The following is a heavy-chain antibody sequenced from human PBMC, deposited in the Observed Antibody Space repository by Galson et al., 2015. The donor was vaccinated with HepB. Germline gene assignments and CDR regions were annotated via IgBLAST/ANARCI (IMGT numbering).Heavy chain of an antibody. V-gene: IGHV1-18*04. Sequence: SVKVSCKASGYTFTSYGISWVRQAPGQGLEWMGWISGYNGNTNYAQKLQGRVTMTTDTSTSTVYMELRSLRSDDTAVYYCGRSGWGNGWSDAFDVWGQGTMVTVSS. J-gene: IGHJ3*01. CDR2: ISGYNGNT. CDR3: GRSGWGNGWSDAFDV. D-gene: IGHD3-22*01. CDR1: GYTFTSYG.